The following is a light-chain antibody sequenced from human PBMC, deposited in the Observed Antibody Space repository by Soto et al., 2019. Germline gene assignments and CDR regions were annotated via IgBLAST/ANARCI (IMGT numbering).Light chain of an antibody. CDR3: QQYGAT. V-gene: IGKV3-20*01. CDR1: QSVSSSY. CDR2: GAS. Sequence: EIVLTQSPGTLSLSPGERATLSCRASQSVSSSYLAWYQQKPGQAPSLLIYGASSRATGIPDRFSGSGSGTDFTLTISRLEPEDFAVYYCQQYGATFGQGTKVDIK. J-gene: IGKJ1*01.